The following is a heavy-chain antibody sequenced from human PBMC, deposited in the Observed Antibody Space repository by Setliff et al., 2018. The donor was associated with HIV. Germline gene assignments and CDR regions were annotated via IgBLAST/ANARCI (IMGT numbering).Heavy chain of an antibody. CDR3: STGPSRVSDGIADF. V-gene: IGHV3-15*01. Sequence: GGSLRLSCAASGFTLNHAWMTWVRQAPGKGLEWVGRIKSNSDGGTSDYAAAVKDRFSFSRDDSKSILYLQMNSLEIEDTAVYFCSTGPSRVSDGIADFWGPGTLVTVSS. J-gene: IGHJ4*02. CDR2: IKSNSDGGTS. CDR1: GFTLNHAW.